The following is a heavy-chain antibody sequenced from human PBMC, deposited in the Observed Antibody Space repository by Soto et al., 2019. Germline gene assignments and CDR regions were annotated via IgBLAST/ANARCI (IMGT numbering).Heavy chain of an antibody. D-gene: IGHD3-10*01. Sequence: QVQLVQSGAEVKKPGASVKVSCKASGYTFTSYGISWVRQAPGQGLEWMGWISAYNGNTNYAQKLQGRVTLTTDTSTSTAYMELRSLRSDDTAVDYCARDTPVWFGDFYEFDPWCQGTLVTVAS. V-gene: IGHV1-18*04. CDR3: ARDTPVWFGDFYEFDP. J-gene: IGHJ5*02. CDR2: ISAYNGNT. CDR1: GYTFTSYG.